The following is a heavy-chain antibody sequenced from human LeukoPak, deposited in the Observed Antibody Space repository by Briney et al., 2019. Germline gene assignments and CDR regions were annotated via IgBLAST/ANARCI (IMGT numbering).Heavy chain of an antibody. J-gene: IGHJ6*03. V-gene: IGHV1-8*03. D-gene: IGHD5-18*01. Sequence: ASVKVSCKASGYTFTSYDINWVRQATGQGLEWMGWMNPNSGNTGYAQKFQGRVTITRNTSISTAYMELSSLRSEDTAVYYCARVGGYSYDDYYYYMDVWGKGTTVTVSS. CDR2: MNPNSGNT. CDR3: ARVGGYSYDDYYYYMDV. CDR1: GYTFTSYD.